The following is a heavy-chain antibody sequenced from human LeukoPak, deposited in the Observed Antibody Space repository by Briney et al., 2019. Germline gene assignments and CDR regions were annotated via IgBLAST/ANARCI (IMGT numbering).Heavy chain of an antibody. CDR1: GGSISSYY. CDR2: IYYSGST. CDR3: ARELLPGYSSGWYGY. D-gene: IGHD6-19*01. Sequence: SETLSLTCTVSGGSISSYYWSWIRQPPGRGLEWLGYIYYSGSTNYNPSLKSRVTISVDTSKNQFSPRLSSVTAADTAVYYCARELLPGYSSGWYGYWGQGTLVTVSS. J-gene: IGHJ4*02. V-gene: IGHV4-59*01.